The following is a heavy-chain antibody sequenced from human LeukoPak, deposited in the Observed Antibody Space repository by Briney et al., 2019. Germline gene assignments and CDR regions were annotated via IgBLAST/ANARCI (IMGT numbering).Heavy chain of an antibody. Sequence: GASEKVSCKASGYTFTSYGISWVRQAPGQGLEWMGWISAYNGNTNYAQKLQGRVTMTTDTSTSTAYMELRSLRSDDTAVYYCARDKYGSSGYDSYYYYYGMDVWGQGTTVTVSS. J-gene: IGHJ6*02. CDR1: GYTFTSYG. V-gene: IGHV1-18*01. D-gene: IGHD5-12*01. CDR3: ARDKYGSSGYDSYYYYYGMDV. CDR2: ISAYNGNT.